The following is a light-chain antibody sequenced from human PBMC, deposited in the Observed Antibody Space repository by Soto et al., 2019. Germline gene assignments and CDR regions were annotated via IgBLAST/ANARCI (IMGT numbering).Light chain of an antibody. CDR1: QSVARK. CDR2: DAS. V-gene: IGKV3-11*01. J-gene: IGKJ5*01. CDR3: QQRANWPLTT. Sequence: EIVLTPSPPTLSVSTGGRVSLSRTASQSVARKLAWYQQKPGQAPRVLIYDASNRATGIPARFSGSGSGTDFTLTIRSLEPEDFAIYYCQQRANWPLTTFGHGTRLEIK.